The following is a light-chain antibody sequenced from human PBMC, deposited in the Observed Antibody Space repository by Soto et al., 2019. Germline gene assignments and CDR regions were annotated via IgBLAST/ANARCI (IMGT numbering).Light chain of an antibody. CDR1: QSISSW. V-gene: IGKV1-5*03. CDR2: KAS. CDR3: QHYNRYST. J-gene: IGKJ1*01. Sequence: DIQMTQSPSTLSASVGDRVTITCRASQSISSWLAWYQQKPGKAPKLLIYKASSLESGVPSRFSGSGSGTEFTLTISSLQPDDFATYYCQHYNRYSTFLHGTKVNIK.